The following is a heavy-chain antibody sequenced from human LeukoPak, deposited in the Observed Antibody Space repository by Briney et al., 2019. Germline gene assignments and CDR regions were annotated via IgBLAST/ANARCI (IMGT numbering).Heavy chain of an antibody. D-gene: IGHD1-1*01. V-gene: IGHV1-2*02. Sequence: ASVKVSCKASGYTFTSYYMHWVRQAPGQGLEWMGWINPNSGGTNYAQKFQSRVTMTRDTSISTAYMELSRLRSEDTGVYDGERNVEAESFQHWGQGTLVTVSS. CDR1: GYTFTSYY. J-gene: IGHJ1*01. CDR2: INPNSGGT. CDR3: ERNVEAESFQH.